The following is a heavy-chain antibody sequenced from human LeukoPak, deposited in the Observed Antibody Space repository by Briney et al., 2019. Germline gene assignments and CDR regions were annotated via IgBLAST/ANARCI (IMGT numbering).Heavy chain of an antibody. CDR3: VRDMGYYDKV. V-gene: IGHV3-74*01. J-gene: IGHJ4*02. CDR2: INSDGSST. CDR1: GFTFSTYW. D-gene: IGHD3-22*01. Sequence: GGSLSLSCAVSGFTFSTYWMLWVRPAPGKGLVWVSRINSDGSSTNYADSVKGRFTISRDNAKNTLYLQMTSLRAEDTAVYYCVRDMGYYDKVWGQGTLVTVSS.